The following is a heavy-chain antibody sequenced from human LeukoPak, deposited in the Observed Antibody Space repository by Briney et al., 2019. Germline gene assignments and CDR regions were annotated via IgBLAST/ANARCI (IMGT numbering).Heavy chain of an antibody. J-gene: IGHJ2*01. CDR1: GGPFSGYY. D-gene: IGHD2-21*02. CDR3: ARGKEYCGGDCFSSWYFDL. CDR2: INQRGST. Sequence: SETLSLTCAVYGGPFSGYYWSWIRQSPGKGLEWIGEINQRGSTTYKPSLKGRVTISVDTSKTQFSLKLGSVTAADTAVYYCARGKEYCGGDCFSSWYFDLWGRGTLVTVSS. V-gene: IGHV4-34*01.